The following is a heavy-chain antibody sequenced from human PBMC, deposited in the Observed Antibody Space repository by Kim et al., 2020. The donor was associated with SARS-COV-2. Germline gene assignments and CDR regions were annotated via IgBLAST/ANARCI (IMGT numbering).Heavy chain of an antibody. Sequence: DSVKGRFTISRDNSKNTLYLQRNSLRAEDTAVYYCAKVSGYYPQRWGFDYWGQGTLVTVSS. CDR3: AKVSGYYPQRWGFDY. D-gene: IGHD3-22*01. J-gene: IGHJ4*02. V-gene: IGHV3-23*01.